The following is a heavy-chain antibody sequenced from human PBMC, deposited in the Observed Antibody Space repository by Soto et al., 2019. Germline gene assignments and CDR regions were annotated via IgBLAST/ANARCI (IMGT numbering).Heavy chain of an antibody. CDR3: AREEV. CDR2: ISAENGNT. Sequence: QVQLAQSGAAVKKPGASVKVSCKASGYTFTSYGITWVRQAPGQGLEWMGWISAENGNTNSAQKPKGRGTMTTDASTSTACMQLRDVSADDSAVYYCAREEVWGEGTLVTVSS. J-gene: IGHJ4*02. CDR1: GYTFTSYG. V-gene: IGHV1-18*01.